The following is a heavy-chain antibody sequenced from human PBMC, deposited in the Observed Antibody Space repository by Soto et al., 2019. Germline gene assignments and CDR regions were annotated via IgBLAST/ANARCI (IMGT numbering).Heavy chain of an antibody. V-gene: IGHV1-58*02. CDR2: IVVGSGNT. D-gene: IGHD4-17*01. CDR1: GFTFTSSA. Sequence: GASVKVSCKASGFTFTSSAMQWVRQARGQRLEWIGWIVVGSGNTNYAQKFQERVTITRDMSTSTAYMKLSSLRSEDTAEYYCAAVVGDYRGTGDYWGQGTLVTVSS. CDR3: AAVVGDYRGTGDY. J-gene: IGHJ4*02.